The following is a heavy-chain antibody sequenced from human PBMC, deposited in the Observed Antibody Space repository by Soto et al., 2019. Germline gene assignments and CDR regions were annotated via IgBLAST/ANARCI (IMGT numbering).Heavy chain of an antibody. CDR3: ARHSGHIFFDY. CDR2: IYYSGST. CDR1: GGSISSSSYY. V-gene: IGHV4-39*01. D-gene: IGHD5-12*01. J-gene: IGHJ4*02. Sequence: SETLSLTCTVSGGSISSSSYYWGWIRQPPGKGLEWIGSIYYSGSTYYNPSLKSRVTISVDTSKNQFSLKLSSVTAADTAVYYCARHSGHIFFDYWGQGTLVTGLL.